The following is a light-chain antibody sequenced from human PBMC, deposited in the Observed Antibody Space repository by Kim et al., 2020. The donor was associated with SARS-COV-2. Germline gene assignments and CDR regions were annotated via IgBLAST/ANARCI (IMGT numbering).Light chain of an antibody. CDR2: GAG. CDR3: QQHSSWPPALT. J-gene: IGKJ4*01. Sequence: PGQGRRRRSCGAGRRGPGIPTKFSGSGSGTDFTLTIGSLEAEDFAVYYCQQHSSWPPALTFGGGTKVDIK. V-gene: IGKV3-11*01.